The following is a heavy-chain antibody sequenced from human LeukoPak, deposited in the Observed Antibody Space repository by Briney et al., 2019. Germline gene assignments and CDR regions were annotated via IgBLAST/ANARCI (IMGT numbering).Heavy chain of an antibody. Sequence: TGGSLRLSCSASGFTFTEYYMSWIRQAPGKGLEWVSYISPSGTVIYYGDSVKGRFTVSRDNAKKSLYLQMNSLRAEDTAVYYCARDYNCWGQGTLVTVSS. CDR2: ISPSGTVI. CDR1: GFTFTEYY. J-gene: IGHJ4*02. V-gene: IGHV3-11*01. D-gene: IGHD3-10*01. CDR3: ARDYNC.